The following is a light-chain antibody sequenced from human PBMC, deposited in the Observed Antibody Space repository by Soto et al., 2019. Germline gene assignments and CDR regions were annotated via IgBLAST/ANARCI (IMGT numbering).Light chain of an antibody. CDR3: QQYGSSPIN. CDR1: QSVSSSY. CDR2: GAS. Sequence: EIVMTHSPATLSLSPWERATLSCRASQSVSSSYLAWYQQKPGQAPRLLIYGASSRATGIPDRFSGSGSGTDFTLTISRLEPEDFAVYYCQQYGSSPINFGQGTRLEIK. J-gene: IGKJ5*01. V-gene: IGKV3-20*01.